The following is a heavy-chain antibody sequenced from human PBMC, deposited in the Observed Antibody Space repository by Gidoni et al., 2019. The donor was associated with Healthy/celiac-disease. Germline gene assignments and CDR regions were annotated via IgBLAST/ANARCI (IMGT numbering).Heavy chain of an antibody. CDR3: AREGPSNWGSLFDY. J-gene: IGHJ4*02. D-gene: IGHD7-27*01. Sequence: EVQLVETGGGLIQPGGSLRLSCAAPGFTVSSNYMSWVRQAPGKGLEGVSVMYGGGSTYYADSVKGRFTISRDNSKNTLYLQMNSLRAEDTAVYYCAREGPSNWGSLFDYWGQGTLVTVSS. CDR1: GFTVSSNY. CDR2: MYGGGST. V-gene: IGHV3-53*02.